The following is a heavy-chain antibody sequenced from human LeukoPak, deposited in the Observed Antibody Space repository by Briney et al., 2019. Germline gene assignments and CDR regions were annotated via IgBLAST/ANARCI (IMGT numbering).Heavy chain of an antibody. V-gene: IGHV1-46*01. J-gene: IGHJ4*02. CDR1: GYTFTSYY. D-gene: IGHD1-26*01. Sequence: ASVKVSCKASGYTFTSYYMHWVRQAPGQGLEWMGIINPSGGSTSYAQKFQGRVTMTRDTSTSTVYMELSSLRSEDTAVYYCANTAGYSGSYWCFDYWGQGTLVTVSS. CDR3: ANTAGYSGSYWCFDY. CDR2: INPSGGST.